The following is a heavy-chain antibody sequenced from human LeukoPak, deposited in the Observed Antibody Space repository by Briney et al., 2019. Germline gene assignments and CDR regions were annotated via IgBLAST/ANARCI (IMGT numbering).Heavy chain of an antibody. V-gene: IGHV4-34*01. CDR3: AGGKDSSGYYFYYFDY. D-gene: IGHD3-22*01. CDR1: GGSFSGYY. J-gene: IGHJ4*02. Sequence: SETLSLTCAVYGGSFSGYYWSWIRQPPGKGLEWIGEINHSGSTNYNPSLKSRVTISVDTSKNQFSLKLSSVTAADTAVYYCAGGKDSSGYYFYYFDYWGQGTLVTVSS. CDR2: INHSGST.